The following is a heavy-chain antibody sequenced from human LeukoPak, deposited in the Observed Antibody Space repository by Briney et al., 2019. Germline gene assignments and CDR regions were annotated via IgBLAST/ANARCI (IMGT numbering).Heavy chain of an antibody. J-gene: IGHJ6*03. CDR3: ATTSPPGDYYYYYMDV. Sequence: GASVKVSCKASGYTFTGYYMHWVRQAPGQGLEWMGGIIPIFGTANYAQKFQGRVTITADESTSTAYMELSRLRSDDTAVYYCATTSPPGDYYYYYMDVWGKGTTVTVSS. CDR1: GYTFTGYY. V-gene: IGHV1-69*13. CDR2: IIPIFGTA.